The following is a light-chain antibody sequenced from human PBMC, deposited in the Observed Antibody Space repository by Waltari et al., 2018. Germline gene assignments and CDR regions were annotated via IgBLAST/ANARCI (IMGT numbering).Light chain of an antibody. J-gene: IGKJ5*01. CDR1: QIISSY. CDR3: QQTYSTPDT. V-gene: IGKV1-39*01. CDR2: ATS. Sequence: EIQMTQSPSSLSASVGDRVTITCRASQIISSYLNWYQQKPGKAPKLLIYATSNLQSGVPSRFSGSGSGTDFSLTISSLQPEDFATYYCQQTYSTPDTFGQGTRLEFK.